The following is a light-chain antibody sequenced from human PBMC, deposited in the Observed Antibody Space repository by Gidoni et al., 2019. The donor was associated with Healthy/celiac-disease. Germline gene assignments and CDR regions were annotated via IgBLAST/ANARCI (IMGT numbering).Light chain of an antibody. CDR2: KAS. CDR1: QSISSL. CDR3: QQYNSYSRT. V-gene: IGKV1-5*03. Sequence: TEITQSPSTLSASVGHRVIITCRASQSISSLLVWYQQKPGKAPKLLIYKASSLESGVPSRFSGSGSGTEFTLTISSLQPDDFATYYCQQYNSYSRTFGQGTKVEIK. J-gene: IGKJ1*01.